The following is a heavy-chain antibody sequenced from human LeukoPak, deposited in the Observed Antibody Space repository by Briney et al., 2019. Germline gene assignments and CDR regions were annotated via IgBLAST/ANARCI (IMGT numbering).Heavy chain of an antibody. CDR1: VGTFSSYA. D-gene: IGHD5-24*01. CDR2: IIPIFGTA. Sequence: SVTVSCKSSVGTFSSYAISWVRQAPGQGLEWMGGIIPIFGTANYAQKFQGRVTITTDESTSTAYMELSSLRSEDTAVYYCAREGAGDGYNLLWAFDIWGQGTMVTVSS. J-gene: IGHJ3*02. V-gene: IGHV1-69*05. CDR3: AREGAGDGYNLLWAFDI.